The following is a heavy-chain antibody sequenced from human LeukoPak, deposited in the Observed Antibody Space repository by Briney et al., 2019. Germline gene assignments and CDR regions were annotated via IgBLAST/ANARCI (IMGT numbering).Heavy chain of an antibody. CDR3: ARGKSRRWLLDEYFQH. CDR1: GGSIRSYY. V-gene: IGHV4-59*01. D-gene: IGHD5-12*01. J-gene: IGHJ1*01. CDR2: IYYSGST. Sequence: SETLSLTCTVSGGSIRSYYWSWIRQPPGKGLEWIGYIYYSGSTNYNPSLKSRVTISVDTSKNQFSLKLSSVTAADTAVYYCARGKSRRWLLDEYFQHWGQGTLVTVSS.